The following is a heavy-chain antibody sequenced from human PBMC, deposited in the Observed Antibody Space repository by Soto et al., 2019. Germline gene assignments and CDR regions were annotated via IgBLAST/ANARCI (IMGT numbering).Heavy chain of an antibody. J-gene: IGHJ3*02. CDR2: ISYDGSIK. CDR3: AHALDTAPFAFDI. V-gene: IGHV3-30*03. CDR1: GFTFSSYA. Sequence: QVQLVESGGGVVQPGRSLRLSCAASGFTFSSYAMHWVRQAPGKGLEWVAVISYDGSIKYYADSVKGRFTISRDNSKNTLYLQMNSLRAEDTAVYYCAHALDTAPFAFDIWGQGTMVTVSS. D-gene: IGHD5-18*01.